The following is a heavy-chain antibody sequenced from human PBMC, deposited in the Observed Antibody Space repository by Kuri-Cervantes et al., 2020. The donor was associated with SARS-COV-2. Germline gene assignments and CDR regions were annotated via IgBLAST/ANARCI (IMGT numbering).Heavy chain of an antibody. D-gene: IGHD6-6*01. CDR1: GFTFSGYG. CDR2: INPNSGGT. V-gene: IGHV1-2*02. Sequence: GESLKISCAASGFTFSGYGMHWVRQAPGQGLEWMGWINPNSGGTNYAQKFQGRVTMTRDTSISTAYMELSGLRSDDTAVYYCARESIAARLDAFDIWGQGTMVTVSS. J-gene: IGHJ3*02. CDR3: ARESIAARLDAFDI.